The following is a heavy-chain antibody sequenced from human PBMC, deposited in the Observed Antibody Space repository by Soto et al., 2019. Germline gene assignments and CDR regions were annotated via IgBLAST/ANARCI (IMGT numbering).Heavy chain of an antibody. CDR2: ISWDGGST. D-gene: IGHD1-26*01. Sequence: GGSLRLSCAASGFTFDDYTMHWVRQAPGKGLEWVSLISWDGGSTYYADSVKGRFTISRDNSKNSLYLQMNSLRTEDTALYYCAKDPYEYSGSYYVDYWGQGTLVTVSS. J-gene: IGHJ4*02. CDR1: GFTFDDYT. CDR3: AKDPYEYSGSYYVDY. V-gene: IGHV3-43*01.